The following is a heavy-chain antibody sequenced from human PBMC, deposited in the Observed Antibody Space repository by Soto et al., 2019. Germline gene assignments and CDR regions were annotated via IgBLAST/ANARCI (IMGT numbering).Heavy chain of an antibody. V-gene: IGHV1-58*01. CDR2: IVVGSGNT. Sequence: AVKVSGKASGCTFTRSAVQWVRQARGQRLEWIGWIVVGSGNTNYAQKSQERVTITRDMSTSTAYMELSSLRSEDTAVYYCAAFKYCSGGSCRYYFDYWGQGTLVTV. CDR3: AAFKYCSGGSCRYYFDY. J-gene: IGHJ4*02. CDR1: GCTFTRSA. D-gene: IGHD2-15*01.